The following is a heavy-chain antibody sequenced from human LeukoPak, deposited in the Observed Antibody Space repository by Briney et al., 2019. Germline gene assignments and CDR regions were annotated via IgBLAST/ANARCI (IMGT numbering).Heavy chain of an antibody. CDR3: ARDSEYRGSYRSFDY. V-gene: IGHV4-61*02. J-gene: IGHJ4*02. CDR2: IYNSGST. Sequence: SENLSLTCTVSGGSISSGSYYWSWIRQPAGKGLEWIGRIYNSGSTNYNPSLKSRVSISVDTSKNQFSLKLSSVTAADTAVYYCARDSEYRGSYRSFDYWGQGTLVTVSS. CDR1: GGSISSGSYY. D-gene: IGHD1-26*01.